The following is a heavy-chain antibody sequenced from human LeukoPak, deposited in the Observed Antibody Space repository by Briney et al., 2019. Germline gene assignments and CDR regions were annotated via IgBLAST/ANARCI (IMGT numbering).Heavy chain of an antibody. V-gene: IGHV4-38-2*02. Sequence: SETLSLTCTVSGYSISSGYYWGWIRQPPGKGLEWIGSIYHSGSTYYNPSLKSRVTISVDTSKNQFSLKLSSVTAADTAVYYCARDRNYYDSSGLTAAFDIWGQGTMVTVSS. CDR2: IYHSGST. CDR3: ARDRNYYDSSGLTAAFDI. J-gene: IGHJ3*02. CDR1: GYSISSGYY. D-gene: IGHD3-22*01.